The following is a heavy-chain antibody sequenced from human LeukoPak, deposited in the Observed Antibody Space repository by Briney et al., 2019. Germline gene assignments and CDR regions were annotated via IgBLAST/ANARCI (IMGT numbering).Heavy chain of an antibody. V-gene: IGHV3-21*01. J-gene: IGHJ4*02. D-gene: IGHD4-23*01. Sequence: GGSLRLSRAASGFTFSSYSMNWVRQAPGKGLEWVSSISSSSSYIYYADSVKGRFTISRDNAKNSLYLQMNSLRAEDTAVYYCARGRTTVVTGGNFYFDYWGQGTLVTVSS. CDR3: ARGRTTVVTGGNFYFDY. CDR2: ISSSSSYI. CDR1: GFTFSSYS.